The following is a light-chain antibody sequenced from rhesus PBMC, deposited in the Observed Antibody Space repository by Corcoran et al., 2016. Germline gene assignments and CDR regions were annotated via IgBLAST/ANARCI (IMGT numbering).Light chain of an antibody. Sequence: DIQMTQSPSSLSASVGDKVTITCRASQDISIWLAWYQQKPGKAPKLLIYKASSLQSGVPSRFSGSGSGTDYTLTISSLQSEDFATYYCLQYSSSPFTFGPGTKLDIK. V-gene: IGKV1-22*01. CDR3: LQYSSSPFT. CDR2: KAS. J-gene: IGKJ3*01. CDR1: QDISIW.